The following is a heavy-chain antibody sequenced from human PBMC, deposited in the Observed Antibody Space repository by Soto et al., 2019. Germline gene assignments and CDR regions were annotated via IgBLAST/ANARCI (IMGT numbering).Heavy chain of an antibody. J-gene: IGHJ3*02. CDR1: GFTFSSYS. V-gene: IGHV3-48*04. D-gene: IGHD2-15*01. Sequence: EVQLVESGGGLVQPGGSLRLSCAASGFTFSSYSMNWVRQAPGKGLEWVSYISSSSSTIYYADSVKGRFTISRDNAKNSLYLQMNSLRAEDTAVYYCARSPAPVVRGAFDIWGQGTMVTVSS. CDR3: ARSPAPVVRGAFDI. CDR2: ISSSSSTI.